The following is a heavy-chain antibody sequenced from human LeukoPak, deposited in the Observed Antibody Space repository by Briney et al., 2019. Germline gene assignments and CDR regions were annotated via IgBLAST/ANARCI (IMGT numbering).Heavy chain of an antibody. CDR3: EAYCSSTSCSDY. D-gene: IGHD2-2*01. CDR2: IIPIFGTA. CDR1: GYTFIDYY. V-gene: IGHV1-69*13. Sequence: SVKVSCKASGYTFIDYYMHWVRQAPGQGLEWMGGIIPIFGTANYAQKFQGRVTITADESTSTAYMELSSLRSEDTAVYYCEAYCSSTSCSDYWGQGTLVTVSS. J-gene: IGHJ4*02.